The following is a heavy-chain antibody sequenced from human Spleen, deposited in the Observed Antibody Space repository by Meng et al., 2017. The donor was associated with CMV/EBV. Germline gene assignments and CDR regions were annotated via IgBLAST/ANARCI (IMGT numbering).Heavy chain of an antibody. CDR3: ARDHTYGDTS. CDR1: GSASSRSNW. D-gene: IGHD4-17*01. CDR2: IYHSAST. J-gene: IGHJ5*02. V-gene: IGHV4-4*02. Sequence: TWAGFGSASSRSNWLPGFRQPPGKGLEWIGEIYHSASTNYTPSLKSRVTISVAKSKTQFSLKLSSVTAADTAVYYCARDHTYGDTSWGQGTLVTVSS.